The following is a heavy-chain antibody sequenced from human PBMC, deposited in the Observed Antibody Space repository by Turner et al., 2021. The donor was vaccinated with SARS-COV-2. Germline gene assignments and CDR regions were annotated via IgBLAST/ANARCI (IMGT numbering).Heavy chain of an antibody. CDR2: ISDTGANT. CDR3: AKGNGDKV. V-gene: IGHV3-23*01. Sequence: VQLLESGGGLVQPGGSLRLYRAASGFRFTKYPMNWVRQAPGKGLEWVSGISDTGANTYYADSVKGRFTISRDNSRDTLYLQMSSLRAEDTALYYCAKGNGDKVGGQGTLVIVSS. D-gene: IGHD7-27*01. J-gene: IGHJ4*02. CDR1: GFRFTKYP.